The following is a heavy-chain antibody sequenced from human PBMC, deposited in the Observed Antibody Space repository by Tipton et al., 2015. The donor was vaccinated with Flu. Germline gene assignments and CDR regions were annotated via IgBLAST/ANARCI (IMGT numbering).Heavy chain of an antibody. J-gene: IGHJ4*02. D-gene: IGHD5-12*01. V-gene: IGHV3-53*01. CDR2: LYGGGSI. Sequence: SLRLSCEASGFSVSSNYMNWVRQAPGKGLEWVSVLYGGGSIEYADSVMGRCTISRDKSKNTVYLQMNSLRAEDTAVYYCVRGYSGYDHQDYWGQGTLVTVSS. CDR1: GFSVSSNY. CDR3: VRGYSGYDHQDY.